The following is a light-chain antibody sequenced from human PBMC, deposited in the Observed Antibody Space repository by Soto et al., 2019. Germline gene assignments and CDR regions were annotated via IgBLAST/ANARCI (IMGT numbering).Light chain of an antibody. Sequence: DIQMTQSPSSLSASLGDRVTITCRARQDISNSLAWYQQKTGKVPELMIYAASTLQSGSPSRFSASESGTGFPLTGSGLKPEEVETYYCQKYNSASFTFGPGTKVDIK. CDR2: AAS. J-gene: IGKJ3*01. V-gene: IGKV1-27*01. CDR3: QKYNSASFT. CDR1: QDISNS.